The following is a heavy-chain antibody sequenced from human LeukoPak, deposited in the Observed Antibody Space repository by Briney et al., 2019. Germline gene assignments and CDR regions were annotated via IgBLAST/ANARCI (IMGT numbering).Heavy chain of an antibody. CDR2: ITGSSAST. CDR1: GFTFSSYA. V-gene: IGHV3-23*01. J-gene: IGHJ3*02. D-gene: IGHD3-10*01. CDR3: AKSDKKPVLLWFGELNDAFDI. Sequence: GGSLRLSCAASGFTFSSYAMSWVRQAPGKGLEWVSSITGSSASTYYADSVKGRFTISRDNSKNSLYLQMNSLRTEDTALYYCAKSDKKPVLLWFGELNDAFDIWGQGTMVTVSS.